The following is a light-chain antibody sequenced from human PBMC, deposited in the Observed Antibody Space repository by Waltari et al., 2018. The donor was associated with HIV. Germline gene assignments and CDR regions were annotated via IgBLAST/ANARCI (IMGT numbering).Light chain of an antibody. CDR3: CSYAGSRIHVI. CDR1: FLHVGSYYL. J-gene: IGLJ2*01. V-gene: IGLV2-23*02. Sequence: QSALTQPASVSASPGLSITLSSTGTFLHVGSYYLLSWYQQHPGEAPKLMIYEVTKRPSGISSRFSGSKSGNTASLTISGLQAEDEANYYCCSYAGSRIHVIFGGGTKLTVL. CDR2: EVT.